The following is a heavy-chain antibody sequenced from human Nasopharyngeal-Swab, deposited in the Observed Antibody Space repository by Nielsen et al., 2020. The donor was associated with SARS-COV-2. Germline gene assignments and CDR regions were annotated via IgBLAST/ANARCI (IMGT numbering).Heavy chain of an antibody. CDR2: IIPILGIA. J-gene: IGHJ2*01. CDR1: GRTFSSYA. D-gene: IGHD5-18*01. V-gene: IGHV1-69*04. CDR3: ARGDSYGASWYFDL. Sequence: SVKVSYKASGRTFSSYAISWVRQAPGQGLEWMGRIIPILGIANYAQKFQGRVTITADKSTSTAYMELSSLRSEDTAVYCCARGDSYGASWYFDLWGRGTLVTVSS.